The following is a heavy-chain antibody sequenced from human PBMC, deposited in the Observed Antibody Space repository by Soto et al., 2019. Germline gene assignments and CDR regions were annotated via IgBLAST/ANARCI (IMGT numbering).Heavy chain of an antibody. CDR2: IIPLVGTA. CDR3: ARDRIGRFGGHSGWFDP. J-gene: IGHJ5*02. V-gene: IGHV1-69*01. Sequence: QVQLVQSGAEVKKPGSSVMVSCKASGGMFSSYAVSWVRQAPGQGLEWMGGIIPLVGTASYAQKFQGRVTITADEYTSTAYMELSSLRSEDTAVYYCARDRIGRFGGHSGWFDPWGQGPLVTVSS. CDR1: GGMFSSYA. D-gene: IGHD3-10*01.